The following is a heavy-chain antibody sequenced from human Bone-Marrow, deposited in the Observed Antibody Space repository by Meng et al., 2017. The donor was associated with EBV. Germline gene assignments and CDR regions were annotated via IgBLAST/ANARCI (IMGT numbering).Heavy chain of an antibody. CDR1: GGSISSSSYY. J-gene: IGHJ4*02. D-gene: IGHD1-26*01. CDR3: ARVSVGATFFDY. CDR2: IYYSGST. V-gene: IGHV4-39*07. Sequence: QLQLQESGPGLVKPSATLSLTCTGSGGSISSSSYYWGWIRQPPGKGLEWIGSIYYSGSTYYNPSLKSRVTISVDTSKNQFSLKLSSVTAADTAVYYCARVSVGATFFDYWGQGTLVTVSS.